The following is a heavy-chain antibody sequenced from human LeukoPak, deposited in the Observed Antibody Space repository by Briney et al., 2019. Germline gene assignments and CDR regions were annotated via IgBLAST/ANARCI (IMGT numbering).Heavy chain of an antibody. D-gene: IGHD3-22*01. CDR2: ISCDGSNK. CDR1: GFTFSSYA. V-gene: IGHV3-30*04. J-gene: IGHJ4*02. Sequence: GGSLRLSCAASGFTFSSYAMHWVRQAPGKGLEWVAVISCDGSNKYYADSVKGRFTISRDNSKNTLYLQMNSLRAEDTAVYCCARETDSSGPNYWGQGTLVTVSS. CDR3: ARETDSSGPNY.